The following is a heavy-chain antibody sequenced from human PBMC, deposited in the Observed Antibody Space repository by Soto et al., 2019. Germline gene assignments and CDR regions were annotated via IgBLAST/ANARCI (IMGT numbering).Heavy chain of an antibody. CDR3: ARAGSTMYRLHPHFDY. CDR1: GDSVSTNSGA. D-gene: IGHD3-9*01. V-gene: IGHV6-1*01. J-gene: IGHJ4*02. CDR2: TFYRSRWYS. Sequence: PSQTLSLTCALSGDSVSTNSGAWNWIRQSPSRGLEWLGRTFYRSRWYSDYADSVKGRININSDTSKNQFSLQLSSVTPEHTAVYYCARAGSTMYRLHPHFDYWGQGALVTVSS.